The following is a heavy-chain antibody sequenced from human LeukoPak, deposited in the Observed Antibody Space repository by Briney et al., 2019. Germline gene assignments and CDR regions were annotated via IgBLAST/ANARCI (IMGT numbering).Heavy chain of an antibody. V-gene: IGHV3-7*03. CDR1: GFTFSSYS. Sequence: GGSLRLSCAASGFTFSSYSMNWVRLAPGKGLAWVANITEDGGDDTYVDSVKGRFTISRDNAKNSLFLQMNNLRAEDTAVYYCARGDGYYFGSWGQGTLVTVSS. J-gene: IGHJ4*02. CDR3: ARGDGYYFGS. CDR2: ITEDGGDD.